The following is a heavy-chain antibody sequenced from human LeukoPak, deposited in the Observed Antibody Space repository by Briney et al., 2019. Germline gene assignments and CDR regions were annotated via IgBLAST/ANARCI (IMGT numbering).Heavy chain of an antibody. J-gene: IGHJ4*02. D-gene: IGHD2-21*01. CDR1: GFTVSSNY. Sequence: PGGSLRLSCAASGFTVSSNYMSWVRQPPGKGLEWIGYIYYSGSTNYNPSLKSRVTISVDTSKNQFSLKLSSVTAADTAVYYCARGVVIAPQTFDYWGQGTLVTVSS. V-gene: IGHV4-59*02. CDR2: IYYSGST. CDR3: ARGVVIAPQTFDY.